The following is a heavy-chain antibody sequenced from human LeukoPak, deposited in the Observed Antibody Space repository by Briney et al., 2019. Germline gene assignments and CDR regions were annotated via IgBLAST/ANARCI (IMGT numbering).Heavy chain of an antibody. CDR3: AREWYDYGGDSEGY. Sequence: GGSLRLSCVGSGSTFNGHWLTWVRQAPGRGLEWVASIKEDGRQTHYVDSVKGRFIISRDNSKKSLYLQMNSLRIEDTAVYYCAREWYDYGGDSEGYWGQGTLVTVSS. CDR2: IKEDGRQT. CDR1: GSTFNGHW. V-gene: IGHV3-7*01. J-gene: IGHJ4*02. D-gene: IGHD4-23*01.